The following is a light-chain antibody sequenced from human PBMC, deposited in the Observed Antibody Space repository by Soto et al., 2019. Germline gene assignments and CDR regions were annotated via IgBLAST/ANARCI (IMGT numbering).Light chain of an antibody. CDR1: SGHSSYA. Sequence: QPVLTQSPSASASLGASVKLTCTLSSGHSSYAIAWHQQQPEKGPRYLMKVNSDGSHSKGDGIPDRFSGSSSGAERSLTISSLQSEDEADYSCQTWGTGIHVVFGGGTKVTVL. CDR3: QTWGTGIHVV. J-gene: IGLJ2*01. CDR2: VNSDGSH. V-gene: IGLV4-69*01.